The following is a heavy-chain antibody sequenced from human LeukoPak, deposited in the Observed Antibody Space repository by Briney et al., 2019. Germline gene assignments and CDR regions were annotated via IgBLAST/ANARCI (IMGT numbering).Heavy chain of an antibody. D-gene: IGHD3-3*01. J-gene: IGHJ6*02. CDR2: INPNSGGT. CDR3: ARDRVYDFWSGYWYYYYGMDV. V-gene: IGHV1-2*06. Sequence: EASVKVSCKASGYTFTGYYMHWVRQAPGQGLEWMGRINPNSGGTNYAQKFQGRVTMTRDTSISTAYMELSRLRSDDTAVYYCARDRVYDFWSGYWYYYYGMDVWSQGTTVTVSS. CDR1: GYTFTGYY.